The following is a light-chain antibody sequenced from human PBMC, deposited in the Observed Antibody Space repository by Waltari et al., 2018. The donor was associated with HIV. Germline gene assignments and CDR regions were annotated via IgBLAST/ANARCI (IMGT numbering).Light chain of an antibody. Sequence: SNVLTQPPSVSVAPGQTARITCGGNNIGSKSVHWSQQKPGQAPVGVVFDDSDRPSGIPERFSGSNSANTATLTISTVEAGDEADYYCQVWDSRRDWVFGGGTKLTVL. CDR2: DDS. J-gene: IGLJ3*02. CDR1: NIGSKS. V-gene: IGLV3-21*02. CDR3: QVWDSRRDWV.